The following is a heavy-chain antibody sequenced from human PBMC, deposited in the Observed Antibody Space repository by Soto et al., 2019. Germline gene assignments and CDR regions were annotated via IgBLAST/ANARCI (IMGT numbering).Heavy chain of an antibody. CDR3: AKELPMDSNPAAGYYYGMDV. V-gene: IGHV3-23*01. D-gene: IGHD6-13*01. Sequence: GGSLRLSCAASGFTFSNYWIHWVRQAPGKGLEWVSAISGSGGSTYYADSVKGRFTISRDNSKNTLYLQMNSLRAEDTAVYYCAKELPMDSNPAAGYYYGMDVWGQGTTVTVSS. J-gene: IGHJ6*02. CDR2: ISGSGGST. CDR1: GFTFSNYW.